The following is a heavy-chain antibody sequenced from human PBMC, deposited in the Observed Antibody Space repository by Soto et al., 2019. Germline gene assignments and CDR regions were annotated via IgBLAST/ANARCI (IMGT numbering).Heavy chain of an antibody. CDR3: NSLIVEDTAVYFCAKDTFYHDSSGYYIFEF. V-gene: IGHV3-21*01. CDR2: ISSSSSYI. D-gene: IGHD3-22*01. Sequence: PGGSLRLSCAASGFTFSSYSMNWVRQAPGKGLEWVSSISSSSSYIYYADSVKGRFTISRDNAKNSLYLQMNSLRAEDTLYLQMNSLIVEDTAVYFCAKDTFYHDSSGYYIFEFWGQGALVTVSS. CDR1: GFTFSSYS. J-gene: IGHJ4*02.